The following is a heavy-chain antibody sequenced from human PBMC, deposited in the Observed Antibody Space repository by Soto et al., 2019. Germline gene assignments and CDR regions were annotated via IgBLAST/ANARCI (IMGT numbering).Heavy chain of an antibody. CDR2: ISGSGGST. V-gene: IGHV3-23*01. J-gene: IGHJ6*02. D-gene: IGHD1-26*01. CDR1: GFTFSSYA. CDR3: AGRAIYYYYGMDV. Sequence: EVQLLESGGGLVQPGGSLRLSCAASGFTFSSYAMSWVRQAPGKGLEWVSAISGSGGSTYYADSVKGRFTISRDNSKNTLYLQMKSLRAEDTAVYYCAGRAIYYYYGMDVWGQGTTVTVSS.